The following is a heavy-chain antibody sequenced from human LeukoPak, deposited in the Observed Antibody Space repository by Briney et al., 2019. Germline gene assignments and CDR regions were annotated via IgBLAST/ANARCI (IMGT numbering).Heavy chain of an antibody. CDR1: GYTFTGYY. CDR3: ARGSIAASGTPLTVKGNWFDP. CDR2: INPNSGDT. V-gene: IGHV1-2*02. Sequence: GASVKVSCKASGYTFTGYYMHWVRQAPGQGLEWMGWINPNSGDTNYAQKFQGRVTMTRDTSISTAYMELSRLRSDDTAVYYCARGSIAASGTPLTVKGNWFDPWGQGSLVTVSS. J-gene: IGHJ5*02. D-gene: IGHD6-13*01.